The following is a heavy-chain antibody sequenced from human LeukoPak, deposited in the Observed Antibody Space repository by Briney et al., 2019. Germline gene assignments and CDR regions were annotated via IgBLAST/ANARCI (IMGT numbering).Heavy chain of an antibody. D-gene: IGHD3-10*01. J-gene: IGHJ4*02. V-gene: IGHV1-69*01. CDR1: GGTFTSYA. CDR3: ARETMVRGVTAFDY. Sequence: SVKVSCKASGGTFTSYAISWVRQAPGQGLEWMGGIIPIFGTANYAQKFQGRVTITADESTSTAYMELRSLKSEDTAVYYCARETMVRGVTAFDYWGQGTLVTVSS. CDR2: IIPIFGTA.